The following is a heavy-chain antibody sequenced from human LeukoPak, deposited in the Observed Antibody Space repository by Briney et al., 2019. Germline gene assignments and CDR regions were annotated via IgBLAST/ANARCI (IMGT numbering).Heavy chain of an antibody. D-gene: IGHD3-10*01. Sequence: KPSETLSLTCTVSGYSISSGYYWGWIRQPPGKGLEWIGSIYHSGSTNYNPSLKSRVTISVDTSKNQFSLKLSSVTAADTAVYYCARDSVFDIWGQGTMVTVSS. J-gene: IGHJ3*02. CDR2: IYHSGST. V-gene: IGHV4-38-2*02. CDR3: ARDSVFDI. CDR1: GYSISSGYY.